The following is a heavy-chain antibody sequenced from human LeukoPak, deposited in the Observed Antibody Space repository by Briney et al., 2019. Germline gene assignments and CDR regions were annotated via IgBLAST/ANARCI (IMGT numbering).Heavy chain of an antibody. V-gene: IGHV4-39*07. J-gene: IGHJ6*03. CDR3: ARAGPGNDYGDYLFQGYYYYYYMDV. Sequence: SETLSLTCTVSGGSISSSSYYWGWIRQPPGKGLEWIGSIYYSGSTYYNPSLKSRVTISVDTSKNQFSLKLSSVTAADTAVYYCARAGPGNDYGDYLFQGYYYYYYMDVWGKGTTVTVSS. CDR1: GGSISSSSYY. D-gene: IGHD4-17*01. CDR2: IYYSGST.